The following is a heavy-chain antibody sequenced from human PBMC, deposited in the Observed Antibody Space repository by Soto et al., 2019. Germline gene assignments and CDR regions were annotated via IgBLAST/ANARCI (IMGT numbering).Heavy chain of an antibody. D-gene: IGHD3-22*01. J-gene: IGHJ6*02. V-gene: IGHV3-23*01. Sequence: GGSLRLSCAASGFTFSSFAMSWVRQAPGKGLEWVSAISDSGVSTYYADSVKGRFIIFRDNSKNTLYLQMNSLRAEDTAVYYCAKEWQYDRSGYYYYYYGMAVSRQGTTVSVS. CDR1: GFTFSSFA. CDR2: ISDSGVST. CDR3: AKEWQYDRSGYYYYYYGMAV.